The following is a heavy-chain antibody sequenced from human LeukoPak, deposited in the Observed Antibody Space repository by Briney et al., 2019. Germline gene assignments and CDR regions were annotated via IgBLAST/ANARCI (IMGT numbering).Heavy chain of an antibody. D-gene: IGHD3-22*01. J-gene: IGHJ4*02. CDR1: GFTFSSYE. CDR2: ISSSGSTI. CDR3: ARDNYDSSTPYYFDY. V-gene: IGHV3-48*03. Sequence: GGSLRLSCAASGFTFSSYEMNWVRQAPGEGLEWVSYISSSGSTIYYADSVKGRFTISRDNAKNSLYLQMNSLRAEDTAVYYCARDNYDSSTPYYFDYWGQGTLVTVSS.